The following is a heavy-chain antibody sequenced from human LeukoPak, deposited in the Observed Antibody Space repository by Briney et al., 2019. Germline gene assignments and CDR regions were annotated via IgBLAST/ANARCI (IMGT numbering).Heavy chain of an antibody. D-gene: IGHD5-18*01. CDR2: VSAGHHA. V-gene: IGHV3-13*01. CDR3: VREARGYHYTYFDY. Sequence: GGSLRLSCTASGFTLGGHDMHWVRQTTGDGLEWVAAVSAGHHAFYAGSVKGRFTVSREDAKNSLYLQMNSPRAGDTAVYYCVREARGYHYTYFDYWGQGSLVTVSS. CDR1: GFTLGGHD. J-gene: IGHJ4*02.